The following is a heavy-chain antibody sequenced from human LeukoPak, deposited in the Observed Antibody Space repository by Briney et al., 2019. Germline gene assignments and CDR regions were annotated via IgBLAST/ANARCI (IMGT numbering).Heavy chain of an antibody. Sequence: SETLSLTCAVYGGSFSGYYWSWIRQPPGKGLEWIGEINHSGSTNYNPSLKSRVTISVDTSKNQFSLKLSSVTAADTAVYYCARGLAGSGWSSWGQGTMVTVSS. D-gene: IGHD6-19*01. V-gene: IGHV4-34*01. CDR1: GGSFSGYY. CDR2: INHSGST. CDR3: ARGLAGSGWSS. J-gene: IGHJ3*01.